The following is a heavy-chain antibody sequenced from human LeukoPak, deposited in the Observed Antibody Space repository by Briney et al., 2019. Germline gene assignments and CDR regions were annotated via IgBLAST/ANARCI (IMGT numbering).Heavy chain of an antibody. CDR3: ARGGYSSSWLHFDY. Sequence: VASVKVSCKASGYTFTGYYMHWVRQAPGQGLEWMGWINPNSGGTNYAQKFQGRVTMTRDTSISTAYMELSRLRSDDTAVYYCARGGYSSSWLHFDYWGQGTLVTVSS. J-gene: IGHJ4*02. V-gene: IGHV1-2*02. CDR2: INPNSGGT. CDR1: GYTFTGYY. D-gene: IGHD6-13*01.